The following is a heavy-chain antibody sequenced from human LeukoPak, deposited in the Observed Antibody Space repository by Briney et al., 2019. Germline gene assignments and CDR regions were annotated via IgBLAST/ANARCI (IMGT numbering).Heavy chain of an antibody. CDR3: AKDLEGGFDP. CDR2: IRYDGSNK. Sequence: GGSLRLSCAASGFTFSSDGMHWVRQAPGKGLEWVAFIRYDGSNKYYADSVKGRFTISRDNSKNTLYLQMNSLRAEDTAVYYCAKDLEGGFDPWGPGTLVTVSS. V-gene: IGHV3-30*02. D-gene: IGHD1-1*01. J-gene: IGHJ5*02. CDR1: GFTFSSDG.